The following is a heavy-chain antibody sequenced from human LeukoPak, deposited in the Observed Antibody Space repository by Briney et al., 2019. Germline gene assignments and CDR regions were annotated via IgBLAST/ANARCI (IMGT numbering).Heavy chain of an antibody. J-gene: IGHJ1*01. CDR1: GFTFSIYD. D-gene: IGHD3-9*01. Sequence: GGSLRLSCAASGFTFSIYDLSWVRQAPGKGLECVSAIDRGVGSTYYADSVKGRFTISRDNAKNSLYLQMNSLRAEDTAAYYCARDGHYDILTGYFQDWGQGTLVTVSS. V-gene: IGHV3-23*01. CDR3: ARDGHYDILTGYFQD. CDR2: IDRGVGST.